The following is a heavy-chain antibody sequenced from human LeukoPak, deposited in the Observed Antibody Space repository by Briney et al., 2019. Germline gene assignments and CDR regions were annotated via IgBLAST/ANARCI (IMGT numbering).Heavy chain of an antibody. CDR1: GGTFSSYA. D-gene: IGHD5-24*01. Sequence: ASVKVSCKASGGTFSSYAISWVRQAPGQGLEWMGGIIPIFGTANYAQKFQGRVTITADESTSTAYMELSSLRSEDTAVYYCARPLEMATNRGAFDIWGQGTMVTVSS. CDR2: IIPIFGTA. V-gene: IGHV1-69*13. CDR3: ARPLEMATNRGAFDI. J-gene: IGHJ3*02.